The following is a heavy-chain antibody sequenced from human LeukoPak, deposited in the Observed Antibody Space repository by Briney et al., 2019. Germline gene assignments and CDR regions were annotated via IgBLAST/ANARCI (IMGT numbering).Heavy chain of an antibody. CDR1: GGSISSYY. CDR3: ARAPGRYYYDSSGYYNNDAFDI. D-gene: IGHD3-22*01. CDR2: IYTSGST. J-gene: IGHJ3*02. V-gene: IGHV4-4*07. Sequence: PSETLSLTCTVSGGSISSYYWSWIRQPAGKGLEWIGRIYTSGSTNYNPSLKSRVTMSVDTSKNQFSLKLSSVTAADAAVYYCARAPGRYYYDSSGYYNNDAFDIWGQGTMVTVSS.